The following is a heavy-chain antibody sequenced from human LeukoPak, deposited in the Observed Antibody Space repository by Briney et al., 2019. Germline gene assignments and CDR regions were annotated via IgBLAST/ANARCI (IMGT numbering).Heavy chain of an antibody. CDR3: ARDTAIPGHYYMDV. J-gene: IGHJ6*03. CDR2: ISYDGSNK. Sequence: GGSLRLSCAASGFTFSSYAMHWVRQAPGKGLEWVAVISYDGSNKYYADSVKGRFTISRDNSKNTLYLQMNSLRAEDTAVYYCARDTAIPGHYYMDVWGKGTTVTVSS. D-gene: IGHD5-18*01. V-gene: IGHV3-30*04. CDR1: GFTFSSYA.